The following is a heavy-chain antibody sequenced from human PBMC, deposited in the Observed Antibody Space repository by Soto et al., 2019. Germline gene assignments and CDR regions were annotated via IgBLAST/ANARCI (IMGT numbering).Heavy chain of an antibody. D-gene: IGHD2-2*01. Sequence: EVQLVESGGGLVQPGGSLRLSCAASGFTVSSYWMSWVRQAPGKGLEWVANIKQDGSEKYYVDSVKGRFTISRDNAKNALYLQMNSLRAEDTAVYYCARVYLGAFDYWGQGTLVTVSS. V-gene: IGHV3-7*01. CDR1: GFTVSSYW. CDR2: IKQDGSEK. J-gene: IGHJ4*02. CDR3: ARVYLGAFDY.